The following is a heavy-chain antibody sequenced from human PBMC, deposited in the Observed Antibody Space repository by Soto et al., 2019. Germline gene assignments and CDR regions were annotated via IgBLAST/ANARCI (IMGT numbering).Heavy chain of an antibody. Sequence: SETLSLTCTVSGGSISSYYWSWIRQPPGKGLGWIGYIYYSGSTNYNPSLKSRVTISVDTSKKQFSLKLNSVTAADTAVYYCARGTAVAGAGWWFDPWGQGTLVTVSS. J-gene: IGHJ5*02. D-gene: IGHD6-19*01. V-gene: IGHV4-59*01. CDR3: ARGTAVAGAGWWFDP. CDR2: IYYSGST. CDR1: GGSISSYY.